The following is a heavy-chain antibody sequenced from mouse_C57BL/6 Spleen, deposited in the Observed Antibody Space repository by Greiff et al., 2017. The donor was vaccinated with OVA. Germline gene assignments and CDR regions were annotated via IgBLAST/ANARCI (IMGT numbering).Heavy chain of an antibody. CDR1: GYTFTSYW. CDR3: ARSGSNYVRYFDY. D-gene: IGHD2-5*01. CDR2: IDTSDSET. Sequence: QVQLQQPGAELVKPGASVKVSCKASGYTFTSYWMHWVKQRPGQGLEWIGNIDTSDSETHYNQKFKDKATLTVDKSSSTAYMQLSSLTSEDSAVYYCARSGSNYVRYFDYWGQGTTLTVSS. J-gene: IGHJ2*01. V-gene: IGHV1-52*01.